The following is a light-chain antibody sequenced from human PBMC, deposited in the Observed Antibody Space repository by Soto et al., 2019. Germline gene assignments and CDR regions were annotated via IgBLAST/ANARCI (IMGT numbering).Light chain of an antibody. J-gene: IGKJ1*01. CDR2: GGS. CDR3: QQYDRSPWT. CDR1: QSVSSSY. Sequence: EIVLTQSPGTLSLSPGERATLSCRASQSVSSSYLAWYQQKPGQAPRLLLYGGSSRATGIPDRFRGSGAGIDFTLTTSRLEPEDSAVYYCQQYDRSPWTFGQGTKAEIK. V-gene: IGKV3-20*01.